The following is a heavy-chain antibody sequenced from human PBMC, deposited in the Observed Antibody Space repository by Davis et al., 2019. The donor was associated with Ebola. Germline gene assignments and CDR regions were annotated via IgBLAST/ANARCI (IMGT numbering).Heavy chain of an antibody. Sequence: GGSLRLSCAASGFTFSSYGMHWVRQAPGKGLEWVAVISYDGSNKYYADSVKGRFTISRDNSKNTLYLQMNSLRAEDTAVYYCARANYNILWGWFDPWGQGTLVTVSS. CDR3: ARANYNILWGWFDP. CDR2: ISYDGSNK. D-gene: IGHD3-9*01. V-gene: IGHV3-33*05. J-gene: IGHJ5*02. CDR1: GFTFSSYG.